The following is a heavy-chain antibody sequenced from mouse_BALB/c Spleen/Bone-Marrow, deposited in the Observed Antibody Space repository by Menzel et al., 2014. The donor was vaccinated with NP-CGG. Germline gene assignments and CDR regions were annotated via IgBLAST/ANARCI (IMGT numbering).Heavy chain of an antibody. CDR1: GYTFNSSW. CDR2: IYPNSGNT. D-gene: IGHD2-14*01. V-gene: IGHV1S130*01. Sequence: VQLQQSGSVLVRPGASVKLSCKASGYTFNSSWMHWVKQRPGQRLEWIGEIYPNSGNTNYNENFKGKATLTVDTSSSTTYVDLSSLTAEDSAVYYCARPHRYAYSSDFWGQGTTLTVSS. CDR3: ARPHRYAYSSDF. J-gene: IGHJ2*01.